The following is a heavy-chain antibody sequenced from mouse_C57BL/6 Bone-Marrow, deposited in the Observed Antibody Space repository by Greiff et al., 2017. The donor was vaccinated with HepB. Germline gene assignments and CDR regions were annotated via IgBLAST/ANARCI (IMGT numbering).Heavy chain of an antibody. CDR2: IYPRSGNT. D-gene: IGHD1-1*01. V-gene: IGHV1-81*01. CDR1: GYTFTSYG. CDR3: TCPGSSRRAWFAY. Sequence: VQLQQSGAELARPGASVKLSCKASGYTFTSYGISWVKQRTGKGLEWIGEIYPRSGNTYYNEKFKGKATLTADKSSSTAYMELRSLTSEDSAVYFCTCPGSSRRAWFAYWGQGTLVTVSA. J-gene: IGHJ3*01.